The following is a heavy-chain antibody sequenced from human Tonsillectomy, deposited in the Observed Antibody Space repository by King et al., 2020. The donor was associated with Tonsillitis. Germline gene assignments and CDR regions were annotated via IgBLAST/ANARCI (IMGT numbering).Heavy chain of an antibody. Sequence: VQLQQWGAGLLKPSETLSITCAVYGGSFSGYYWSWIRQPPGKGLEWIGEINNSGSTNYNPSLKSRVTISVDTYKNTFSLKLSSVTAADTAVYYCARDGWLVSYYYYYGMDVWGQGTTVTVSS. J-gene: IGHJ6*02. V-gene: IGHV4-34*01. CDR3: ARDGWLVSYYYYYGMDV. CDR2: INNSGST. D-gene: IGHD6-6*01. CDR1: GGSFSGYY.